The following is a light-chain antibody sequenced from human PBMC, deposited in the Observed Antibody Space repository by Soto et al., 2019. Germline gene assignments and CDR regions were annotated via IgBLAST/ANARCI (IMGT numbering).Light chain of an antibody. CDR2: RNN. CDR3: TVWDDTLNGRA. J-gene: IGLJ2*01. V-gene: IGLV1-44*01. CDR1: SSNIGSNA. Sequence: QSVLTQPPSASGTPGQRVTFSCSGSSSNIGSNAVNWYQQLPGTAPKLLIYRNNERPSGVPDRISASKSGTSASLVISGLQSEDEADYYCTVWDDTLNGRAFGGGTKVTVL.